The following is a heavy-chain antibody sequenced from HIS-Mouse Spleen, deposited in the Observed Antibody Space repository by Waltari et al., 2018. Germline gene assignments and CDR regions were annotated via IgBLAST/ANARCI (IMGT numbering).Heavy chain of an antibody. CDR2: IYYSGST. J-gene: IGHJ2*01. Sequence: QLQLQASGPGLVKPSETLSLTCAVAGCSISNSSYYWGWIRQPPGKGLEWIGSIYYSGSTYYNPSLKSRVTISVDTSKNQFSLKLSSVTAADTAVYYCAREIPYSSSWYDWYFDLWGRGTLVTVSS. D-gene: IGHD6-13*01. V-gene: IGHV4-39*07. CDR3: AREIPYSSSWYDWYFDL. CDR1: GCSISNSSYY.